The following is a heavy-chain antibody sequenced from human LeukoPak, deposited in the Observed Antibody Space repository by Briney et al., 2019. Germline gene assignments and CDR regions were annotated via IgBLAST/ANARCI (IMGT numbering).Heavy chain of an antibody. CDR2: IYVTGT. J-gene: IGHJ6*03. CDR1: GGSIGTYY. V-gene: IGHV4-59*08. D-gene: IGHD3-16*02. CDR3: ARHIGGGIEDMDV. Sequence: SETLSLTCTVAGGSIGTYYWSWIRQSPGKGLEWIGYIYVTGTRYNPYLQRRVTISVDRSRNKFFLKMSSVTAADTAVYYCARHIGGGIEDMDVWGKGTKVIVSS.